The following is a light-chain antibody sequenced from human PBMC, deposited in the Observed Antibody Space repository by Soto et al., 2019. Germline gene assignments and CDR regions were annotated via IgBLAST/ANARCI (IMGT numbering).Light chain of an antibody. V-gene: IGLV2-14*01. CDR3: SSYTGSTTLGV. CDR1: SSDVGGYTY. Sequence: QSALTQPASVSGSPGQSITISCTGTSSDVGGYTYVSWYQQHPGKAPKLIIYDVTYRPSGVSDRFSGSKSANTASLAISGLQPEDEADYYCSSYTGSTTLGVFGGGTKLT. CDR2: DVT. J-gene: IGLJ3*02.